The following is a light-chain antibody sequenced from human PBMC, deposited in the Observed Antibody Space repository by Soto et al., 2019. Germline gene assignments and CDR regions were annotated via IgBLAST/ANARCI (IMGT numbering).Light chain of an antibody. CDR2: DAS. CDR1: QGISSW. V-gene: IGKV1-33*01. Sequence: DIQITGSPCSVSASIGDRVTITCRASQGISSWLAWYQQKPGRAPKLLIYDASNLEAGVPSRFRGSGSGTDFTFTISRLQPEDIATYYCQQYENLHTFGQGTRLE. J-gene: IGKJ5*01. CDR3: QQYENLHT.